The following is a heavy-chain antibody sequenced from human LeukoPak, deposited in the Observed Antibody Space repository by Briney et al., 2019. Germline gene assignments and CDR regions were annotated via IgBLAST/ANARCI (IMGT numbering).Heavy chain of an antibody. Sequence: GGSLRLSCAASGFPFSNAWMSWVRQAPGKGLEWVGRIQSKTDGGTTDYAAPVKGRFTFSRDDSKNTLYPQMNSLKTEDTAVYYCTTAVFTTSFDYWGQGTLVTVSS. CDR2: IQSKTDGGTT. CDR1: GFPFSNAW. D-gene: IGHD1-1*01. CDR3: TTAVFTTSFDY. V-gene: IGHV3-15*01. J-gene: IGHJ4*02.